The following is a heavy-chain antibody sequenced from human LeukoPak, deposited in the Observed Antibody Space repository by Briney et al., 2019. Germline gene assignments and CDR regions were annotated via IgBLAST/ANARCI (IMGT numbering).Heavy chain of an antibody. J-gene: IGHJ5*02. CDR1: GASISSTAHY. D-gene: IGHD2-2*03. V-gene: IGHV4-39*07. CDR2: IYHSGSS. CDR3: ARAPGYCSGTSCYFRFDP. Sequence: SETLSPTCTVSGASISSTAHYWAWIRQSPGKGLEWIASIYHSGSSYYNPSLKSRVTISLDTSKRHFSLNLSSVTASDTANYYCARAPGYCSGTSCYFRFDPWGQGTLVTVSS.